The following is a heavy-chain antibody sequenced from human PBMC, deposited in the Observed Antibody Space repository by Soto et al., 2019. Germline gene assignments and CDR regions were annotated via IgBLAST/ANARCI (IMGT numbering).Heavy chain of an antibody. CDR1: GVSIGTYY. CDR3: ARDATSSTWYSWFDP. D-gene: IGHD6-13*01. J-gene: IGHJ5*02. CDR2: IHYSGRT. Sequence: QVQLQESGPRLVKPSETLSLTCTVSGVSIGTYYWSWIRQPPGKGLEWIAYIHYSGRTNYNPSLKSRVTISVDMSKNQFALKLSSVTAADTAVYYCARDATSSTWYSWFDPWGQGTLVTVSS. V-gene: IGHV4-59*01.